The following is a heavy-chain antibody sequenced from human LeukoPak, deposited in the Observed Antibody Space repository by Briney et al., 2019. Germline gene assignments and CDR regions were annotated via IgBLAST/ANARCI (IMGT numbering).Heavy chain of an antibody. D-gene: IGHD5-24*01. J-gene: IGHJ4*02. CDR2: ISGSGGST. Sequence: GGSLRLSCEVSGFTFSSYVMSWVRQAPGKGLEWVSAISGSGGSTYYADSVKGRFTISRDNSKNTLYLQMNSLRAEDTAVYYCAKDQSRDGYNWVYYFDYWGQGTLVTVSS. V-gene: IGHV3-23*01. CDR3: AKDQSRDGYNWVYYFDY. CDR1: GFTFSSYV.